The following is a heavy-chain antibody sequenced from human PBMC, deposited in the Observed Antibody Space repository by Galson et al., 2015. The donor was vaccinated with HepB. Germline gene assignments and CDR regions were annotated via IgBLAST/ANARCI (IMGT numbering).Heavy chain of an antibody. V-gene: IGHV5-51*01. CDR3: ARQGGYCSSTSCYATFDY. Sequence: QSGAEVKKSGESLKISCKGSGYSFTSYWIGWVRQMPGKGLEWMGVIYPGDSDTRYSPSFQGQVTISADKSISTAYLQWSSLKASDTAMYYCARQGGYCSSTSCYATFDYWGQGTLVTVSS. D-gene: IGHD2-2*01. CDR2: IYPGDSDT. CDR1: GYSFTSYW. J-gene: IGHJ4*02.